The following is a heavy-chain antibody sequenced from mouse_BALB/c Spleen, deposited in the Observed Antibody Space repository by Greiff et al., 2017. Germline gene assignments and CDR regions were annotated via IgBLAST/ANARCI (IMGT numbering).Heavy chain of an antibody. D-gene: IGHD1-1*01. J-gene: IGHJ4*01. Sequence: EVKLMESGGGLVQPGGSLKLSCAASGFTFSSYTMSWVRQTPEKRLEWVAYISNGGGSTYYPDTVKGRFTISRDNAKNTLYLQMSSLKSEDTAMYYCARQGYGSSYDAMDYWGQGTSVTVSS. CDR3: ARQGYGSSYDAMDY. CDR1: GFTFSSYT. V-gene: IGHV5-12-2*01. CDR2: ISNGGGST.